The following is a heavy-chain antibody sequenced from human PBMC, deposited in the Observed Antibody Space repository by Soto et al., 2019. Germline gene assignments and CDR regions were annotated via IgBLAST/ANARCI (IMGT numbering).Heavy chain of an antibody. CDR2: INSDGSSA. V-gene: IGHV3-74*01. CDR3: ARAVPYDYYYYYMDV. CDR1: GFTFSRHG. J-gene: IGHJ6*03. Sequence: GGSLRLSCAASGFTFSRHGMSWVRQAPGKGLGWVSRINSDGSSASYADSVKGRFTISRDNAKNTLYLQMNSLRAEDTAVYYCARAVPYDYYYYYMDVWGKGTTVTVSS. D-gene: IGHD2-2*01.